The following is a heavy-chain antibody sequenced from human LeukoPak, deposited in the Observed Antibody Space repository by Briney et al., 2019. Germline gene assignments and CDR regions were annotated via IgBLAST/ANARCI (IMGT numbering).Heavy chain of an antibody. CDR1: GGSISSGGYY. CDR3: ARGSYRSGSYNWFDP. Sequence: SQTLSLTCTVSGGSISSGGYYWSWIRQHPGEGLEWIGYIYYSGSTYYNPSLKSRVTTSVDTSKNQFSLKLSSVTAADTAVYYCARGSYRSGSYNWFDPWGQGTLVTVSS. D-gene: IGHD3-10*01. V-gene: IGHV4-31*03. CDR2: IYYSGST. J-gene: IGHJ5*02.